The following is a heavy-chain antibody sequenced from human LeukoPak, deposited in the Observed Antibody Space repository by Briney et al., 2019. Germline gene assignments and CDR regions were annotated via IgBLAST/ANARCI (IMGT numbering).Heavy chain of an antibody. D-gene: IGHD2-21*02. CDR2: IIPIFGTA. V-gene: IGHV1-69*13. J-gene: IGHJ4*02. Sequence: SVKVSCKASGGTFSSYAISWVRQAPGQGLEWMGGIIPIFGTANYAQKFQGRVTITADESTSTAYMELSSLRSEDTAVYYCATTLKNHIVVVTARYDYWGQGTLVTVSS. CDR1: GGTFSSYA. CDR3: ATTLKNHIVVVTARYDY.